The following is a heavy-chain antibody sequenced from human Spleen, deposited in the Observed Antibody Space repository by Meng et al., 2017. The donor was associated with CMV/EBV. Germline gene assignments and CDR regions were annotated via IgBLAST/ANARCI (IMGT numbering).Heavy chain of an antibody. CDR2: IYYSGST. CDR1: GGSISSSSYY. Sequence: SETLSLTCTVSGGSISSSSYYWGWIRQPPGKGLEWIGSIYYSGSTYYNPSLKSRVTISVDTSKNQFSLKLSSVTAADTAVYYCARVSDYCSGGSCYSGGFDPWGQGTLVTVSS. J-gene: IGHJ5*02. CDR3: ARVSDYCSGGSCYSGGFDP. D-gene: IGHD2-15*01. V-gene: IGHV4-39*07.